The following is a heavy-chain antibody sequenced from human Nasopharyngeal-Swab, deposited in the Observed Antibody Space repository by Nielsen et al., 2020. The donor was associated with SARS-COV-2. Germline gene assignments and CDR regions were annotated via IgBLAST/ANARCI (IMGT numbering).Heavy chain of an antibody. D-gene: IGHD3-22*01. J-gene: IGHJ6*02. CDR2: ISSSSSYT. V-gene: IGHV3-11*06. CDR3: ARTDSSGYYPVTYYYYGMDV. Sequence: WIRQPPGKGLEWVSYISSSSSYTNYADSVKGRFTISRDNSKNTLYLQMNSLRAEDTAVYYCARTDSSGYYPVTYYYYGMDVWGQGTTVTVSS.